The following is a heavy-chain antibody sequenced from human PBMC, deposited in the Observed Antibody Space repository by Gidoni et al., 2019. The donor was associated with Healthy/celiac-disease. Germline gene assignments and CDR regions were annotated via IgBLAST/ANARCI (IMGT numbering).Heavy chain of an antibody. CDR1: GCSISSSSYY. V-gene: IGHV4-39*01. CDR2: IYYSGSN. Sequence: QLQLQESGPGLVKPSETLSLTCTVSGCSISSSSYYWGWIRQPPGKGLEWIGSIYYSGSNYYNPSLKSRVTISVDTSKNQFSLKLSSVTAADTAVYYCARIQQLGGFDPWGQGTLVTVSS. J-gene: IGHJ5*02. D-gene: IGHD6-13*01. CDR3: ARIQQLGGFDP.